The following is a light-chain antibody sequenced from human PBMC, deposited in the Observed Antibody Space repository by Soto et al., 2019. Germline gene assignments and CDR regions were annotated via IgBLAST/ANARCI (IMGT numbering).Light chain of an antibody. V-gene: IGLV1-40*02. CDR3: QSYDSSLSGSVV. Sequence: QSVLTQPPSVSAAPGQNVTISCSGSSSILGKNFVSWYQQLPGAAPKLLIYGNSNRPSGVPDRFSGSKSGTSASLAITGLQAEDEADYYCQSYDSSLSGSVVFGGGTKLTVL. CDR2: GNS. CDR1: SSILGKNF. J-gene: IGLJ2*01.